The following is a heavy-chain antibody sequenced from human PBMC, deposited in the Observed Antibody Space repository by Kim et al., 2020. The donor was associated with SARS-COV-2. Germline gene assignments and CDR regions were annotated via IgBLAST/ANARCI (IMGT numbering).Heavy chain of an antibody. J-gene: IGHJ6*02. Sequence: KGRFTISSENAKNSLYLQMNSLRAGDTAVYYCAREGGSGSYTYYYYGMDVWGQGTTVTVSS. V-gene: IGHV3-13*01. D-gene: IGHD3-10*01. CDR3: AREGGSGSYTYYYYGMDV.